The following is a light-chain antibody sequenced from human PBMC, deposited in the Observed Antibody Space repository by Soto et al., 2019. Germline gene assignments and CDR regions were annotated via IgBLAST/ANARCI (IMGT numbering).Light chain of an antibody. V-gene: IGKV3-20*01. CDR2: AAS. Sequence: EIVLTQSPGTLSLSPGERATLSCRASQRVSSYYLAWYQQKPGQAPRLLIYAASSRATGIPARFSGSGSGTDFTLTISRLEPEDFAVYYCQQYGSSPWTFGQGTKVDIK. J-gene: IGKJ1*01. CDR3: QQYGSSPWT. CDR1: QRVSSYY.